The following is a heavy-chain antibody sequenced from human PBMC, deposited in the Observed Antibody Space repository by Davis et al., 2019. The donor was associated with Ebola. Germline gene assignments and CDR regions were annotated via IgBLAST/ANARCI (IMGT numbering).Heavy chain of an antibody. Sequence: SLKISCAASGFTFDNYAMHWVRQAPGKGLEWVSGISWNSGNIGYADSVKGRFTISRDNAKNSLYLQMNSLRAEDTALYYCAKDMAAGLLAYYYYGMDVWGQGTTVTVSS. CDR2: ISWNSGNI. CDR3: AKDMAAGLLAYYYYGMDV. D-gene: IGHD2-15*01. J-gene: IGHJ6*02. V-gene: IGHV3-9*01. CDR1: GFTFDNYA.